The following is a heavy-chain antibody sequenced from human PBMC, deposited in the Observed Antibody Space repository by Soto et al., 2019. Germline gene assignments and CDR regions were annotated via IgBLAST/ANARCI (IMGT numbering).Heavy chain of an antibody. V-gene: IGHV4-34*01. Sequence: QVQLQQWGAGLLKPSEILSLTCAVYGGSFSGYYWSWIRQPPGKGLEWIGEINHSGSTNYNPSLKSRVTISVDTSKNQFSLKLSSVTAADTAVYYCARADIVVVVAATRAGGFDYWGQGTLVTVSS. CDR2: INHSGST. CDR1: GGSFSGYY. J-gene: IGHJ4*02. D-gene: IGHD2-15*01. CDR3: ARADIVVVVAATRAGGFDY.